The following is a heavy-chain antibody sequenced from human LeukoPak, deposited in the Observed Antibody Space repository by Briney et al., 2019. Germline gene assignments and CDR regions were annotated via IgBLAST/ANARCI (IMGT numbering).Heavy chain of an antibody. Sequence: SETLSLTCVVSGGXVASTNCWTWVRQPPGKGMEWIGEVHLDGTTNYNPSLKSRLTMSVDLSENHISLTLTSVTAADTAVYYCAREGGFYRPLDYSGQGTLVTVSS. V-gene: IGHV4-4*02. D-gene: IGHD3-3*01. CDR1: GGXVASTNC. CDR3: AREGGFYRPLDY. CDR2: VHLDGTT. J-gene: IGHJ4*02.